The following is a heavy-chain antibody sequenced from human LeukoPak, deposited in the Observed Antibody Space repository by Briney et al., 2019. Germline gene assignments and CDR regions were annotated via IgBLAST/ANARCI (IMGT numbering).Heavy chain of an antibody. CDR3: VKDRTSGGYYYMDV. J-gene: IGHJ6*03. V-gene: IGHV3-9*01. CDR1: GFTFGDYA. CDR2: IDWNNGDK. D-gene: IGHD2-15*01. Sequence: PGRSLRLSCAASGFTFGDYAMHWVRQAPGKGLEWVAGIDWNNGDKGYADSVKGRFTISRDNAKNSLSLQMTRLRVEDTAFYFCVKDRTSGGYYYMDVWGKGTTVTVS.